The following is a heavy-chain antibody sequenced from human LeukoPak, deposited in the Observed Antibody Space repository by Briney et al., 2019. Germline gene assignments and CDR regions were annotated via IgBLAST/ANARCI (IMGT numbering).Heavy chain of an antibody. Sequence: PSETLSLTCTVSGGSISSSSYYWGWIPQPPGKGLEWLGSIYYSGSTYYNPSLKSRVTISVDTSKNQFSLKLSSVTAADTAVYYCARQGSYDSSGYYYKWYFDLWGRGTLVTVSS. V-gene: IGHV4-39*01. CDR2: IYYSGST. J-gene: IGHJ2*01. D-gene: IGHD3-22*01. CDR1: GGSISSSSYY. CDR3: ARQGSYDSSGYYYKWYFDL.